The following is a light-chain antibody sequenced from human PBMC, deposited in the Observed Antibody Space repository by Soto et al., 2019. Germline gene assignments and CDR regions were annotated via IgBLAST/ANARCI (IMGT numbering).Light chain of an antibody. V-gene: IGKV3-15*01. Sequence: EKVMTQSPATLSVSPGERATLSCRASQSVSSNLAWYQQKPGQAPRLLIYGASTRATGIPARFSGSGSGTEFTLTISSLQSEDFAVYYCQQYNNWPRTFGQGTKVAIK. CDR1: QSVSSN. CDR2: GAS. CDR3: QQYNNWPRT. J-gene: IGKJ1*01.